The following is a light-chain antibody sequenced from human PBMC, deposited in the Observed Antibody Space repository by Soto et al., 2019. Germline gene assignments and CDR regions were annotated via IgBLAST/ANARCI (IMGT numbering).Light chain of an antibody. Sequence: EIVLTQSPGTLSLSPGERATLSCRASQSVSSSYLVWYQQKPGQPPRLLIYAASSRATGIPDRFSGSGSGTDFTLTISRLEPEDFAVYYCQQYGSSSLTFGGGTKVEIK. J-gene: IGKJ4*01. CDR2: AAS. CDR3: QQYGSSSLT. CDR1: QSVSSSY. V-gene: IGKV3-20*01.